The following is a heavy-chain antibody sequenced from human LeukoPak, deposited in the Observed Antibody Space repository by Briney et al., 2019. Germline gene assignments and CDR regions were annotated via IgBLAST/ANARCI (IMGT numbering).Heavy chain of an antibody. J-gene: IGHJ6*02. CDR2: INPSGGST. CDR3: ARDRIVTLYYGMDV. D-gene: IGHD2-21*01. CDR1: GYTFTSYY. V-gene: IGHV1-46*01. Sequence: ASVTVSCTASGYTFTSYYMHWVRQAPGQGLEWMGIINPSGGSTSYAQKFQGRVSMTRDTSTSTVYMELSSLRSEDTAVYYCARDRIVTLYYGMDVWGQGTTVTVSS.